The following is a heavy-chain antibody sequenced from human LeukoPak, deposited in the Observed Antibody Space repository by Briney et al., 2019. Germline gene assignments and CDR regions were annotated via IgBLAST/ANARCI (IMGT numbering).Heavy chain of an antibody. CDR2: IGGSGGST. D-gene: IGHD2-8*02. CDR1: GFTFSIYA. V-gene: IGHV3-23*01. J-gene: IGHJ4*02. Sequence: GGSLRLSCAASGFTFSIYAMTWVRQAPGRGLEWVSGIGGSGGSTYYADSVRGRFTISRDNSKSTLSLQMNSLRAEDTAIYYCATYRQVLLPFESWGQGTLVTVSS. CDR3: ATYRQVLLPFES.